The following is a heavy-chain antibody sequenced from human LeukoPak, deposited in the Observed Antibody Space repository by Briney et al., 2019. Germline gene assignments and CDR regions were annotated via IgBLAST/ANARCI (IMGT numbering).Heavy chain of an antibody. V-gene: IGHV4-61*01. Sequence: SETLSLTCTVSGGSVSSGSYYWSWIRQPPGKGLEWIGYIYYSGSTNYNPSLKSRVTISVDTSKNQFSLELSSVTAADTAVYYCARGEGVNSGYDSFGWFDPWGQGTLVTVSS. J-gene: IGHJ5*02. D-gene: IGHD5-12*01. CDR3: ARGEGVNSGYDSFGWFDP. CDR2: IYYSGST. CDR1: GGSVSSGSYY.